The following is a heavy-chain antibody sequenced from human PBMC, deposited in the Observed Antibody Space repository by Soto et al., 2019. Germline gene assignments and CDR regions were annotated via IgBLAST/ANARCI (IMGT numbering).Heavy chain of an antibody. CDR2: IKQDESEK. J-gene: IGHJ4*02. CDR1: GFTFSTYW. D-gene: IGHD2-2*01. V-gene: IGHV3-7*01. Sequence: EVQLVESGGGLVQPGGSLRLSCAASGFTFSTYWMSWVRQAPGKGLEWVANIKQDESEKYYVDSVKGRFTISRDNAKNSLYLQISSLRAEDTVVYYCARYRGSSTSSYPRFDYWGQGTLVTVSS. CDR3: ARYRGSSTSSYPRFDY.